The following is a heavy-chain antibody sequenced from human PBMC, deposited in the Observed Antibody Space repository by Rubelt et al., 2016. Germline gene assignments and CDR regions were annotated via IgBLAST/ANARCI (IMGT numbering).Heavy chain of an antibody. CDR1: GFTFNIYA. D-gene: IGHD6-19*01. V-gene: IGHV3-23*01. CDR2: IDSGAVHT. CDR3: AKILGIPVAGPF. J-gene: IGHJ4*02. Sequence: EVQLLESGGGLVQPGGSLRLSCAASGFTFNIYAMSWVRQAPGKGLEWVSGIDSGAVHTYYADPVQGRFPLPRDNSKKNRYLQMYSLRAEDTAVYYCAKILGIPVAGPFWGQGTLVTVSS.